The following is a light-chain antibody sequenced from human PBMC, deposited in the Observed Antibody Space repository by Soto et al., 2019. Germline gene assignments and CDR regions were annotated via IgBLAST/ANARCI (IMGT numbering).Light chain of an antibody. V-gene: IGKV1-39*01. Sequence: DIQMTQSPSSLSASVGDRVTITCRASQSISSYLAWYQQKPGKAPKLLIYDASSLKSGVPSRFSGSGSGTDSTPTTASLNPVDFPTNTGKRRYITPYLFGQGTKLEIK. CDR1: QSISSY. J-gene: IGKJ2*01. CDR3: KRRYITPYL. CDR2: DAS.